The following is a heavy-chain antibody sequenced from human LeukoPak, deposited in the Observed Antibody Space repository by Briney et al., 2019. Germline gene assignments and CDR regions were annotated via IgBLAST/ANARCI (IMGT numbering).Heavy chain of an antibody. CDR3: ARVNQGEWFDP. J-gene: IGHJ5*02. D-gene: IGHD3-10*01. CDR2: INPNSGDT. CDR1: GYTFSGSY. V-gene: IGHV1-2*06. Sequence: ASVTVSCKTSGYTFSGSYIHWVRQAPGQGLEWMGRINPNSGDTYYLQKFRGRVTMTRASSISTAYMEVTSLTSDDTAMYYCARVNQGEWFDPWGQGTLVTVSS.